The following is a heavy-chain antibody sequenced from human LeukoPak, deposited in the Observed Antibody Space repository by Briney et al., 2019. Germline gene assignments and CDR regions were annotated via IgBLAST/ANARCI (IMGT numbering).Heavy chain of an antibody. J-gene: IGHJ3*02. V-gene: IGHV4-59*12. CDR2: IYYRGNT. CDR3: ARGLVGTSDAFDI. Sequence: PSETLSLTCTVSGGSISSYFWSWIRQPPGKGLEWIGYIYYRGNTIYNPSLQSRVTMSVDTSKNQFSLKLSSVTAADTAVYYCARGLVGTSDAFDIWGQGTMVTVSS. CDR1: GGSISSYF.